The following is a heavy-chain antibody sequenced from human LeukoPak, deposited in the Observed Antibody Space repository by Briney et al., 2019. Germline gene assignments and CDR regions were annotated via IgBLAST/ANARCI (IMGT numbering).Heavy chain of an antibody. CDR2: IYYSGST. V-gene: IGHV4-39*01. CDR1: GGSIRSSSHY. CDR3: ARQSPYYDFWSGYG. Sequence: SETLSLTCTVSGGSIRSSSHYWGWIRQPPGKGLEWIGSIYYSGSTYYNPSLKSRVTISVDTSKNQFSLKLSSVTAADTAVYYCARQSPYYDFWSGYGGGQGTLVTVSS. D-gene: IGHD3-3*01. J-gene: IGHJ4*02.